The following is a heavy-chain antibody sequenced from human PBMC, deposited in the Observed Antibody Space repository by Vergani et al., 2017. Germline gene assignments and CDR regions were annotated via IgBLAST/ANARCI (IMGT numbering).Heavy chain of an antibody. Sequence: EVRLEQSGAEVRPGTTVKISCKVSGHTSSDFQIHWVQQGPGRGLEWMGLFDLEDGQSIRTDKFVGRVTMTADKSMDTAYMEITSLISDDTAVYYCATVALRGIRFFDRWGRGTPVTVSS. CDR2: FDLEDGQS. D-gene: IGHD3-16*01. CDR1: GHTSSDFQ. J-gene: IGHJ2*01. V-gene: IGHV1-69-2*01. CDR3: ATVALRGIRFFDR.